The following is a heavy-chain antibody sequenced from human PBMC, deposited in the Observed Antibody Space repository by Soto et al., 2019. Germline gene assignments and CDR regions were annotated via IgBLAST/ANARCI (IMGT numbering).Heavy chain of an antibody. J-gene: IGHJ4*02. CDR2: ISGSGATT. CDR1: GFTFNNYV. D-gene: IGHD6-19*01. Sequence: GGSLRLSCAASGFTFNNYVMNWVRQAPGKGLEWVSGISGSGATTYYADSVKGRFTISRDNSKNTLYVQMNSLRAEDTAIYYCAKLRYSNGWFDNWGRGTLVTVSS. CDR3: AKLRYSNGWFDN. V-gene: IGHV3-23*01.